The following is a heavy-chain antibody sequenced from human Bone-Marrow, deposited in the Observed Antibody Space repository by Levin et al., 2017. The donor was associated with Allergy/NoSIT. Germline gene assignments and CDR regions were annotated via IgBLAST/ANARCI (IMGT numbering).Heavy chain of an antibody. CDR1: GYSLTEVS. D-gene: IGHD6-19*01. CDR2: FDPEDDKM. Sequence: GGSLRLSCKVSGYSLTEVSMHWVRQAPGKGLEWMGGFDPEDDKMIYAQKVQGRVTMTQDSSTDTAYMELTSLRSEDTAVYYCAKFSTGWYGDFWGQGSLVTVSS. V-gene: IGHV1-24*01. CDR3: AKFSTGWYGDF. J-gene: IGHJ4*02.